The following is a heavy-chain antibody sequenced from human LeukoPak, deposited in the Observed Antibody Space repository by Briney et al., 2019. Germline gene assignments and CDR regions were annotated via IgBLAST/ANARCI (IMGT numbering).Heavy chain of an antibody. CDR2: INHSGST. Sequence: SETLSLTCAVYGGSFSGYYWSWIRQPPGKGLEWIGEINHSGSTNYNPSLKSRVTISVDTSKNQFSLKLSSVTAADTAVYYCARAGYDYWGQGTLVTVSS. CDR1: GGSFSGYY. J-gene: IGHJ4*02. CDR3: ARAGYDY. V-gene: IGHV4-34*01. D-gene: IGHD5-12*01.